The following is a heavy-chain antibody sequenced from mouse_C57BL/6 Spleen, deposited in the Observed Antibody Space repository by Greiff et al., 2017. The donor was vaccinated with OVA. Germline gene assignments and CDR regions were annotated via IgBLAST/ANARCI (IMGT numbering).Heavy chain of an antibody. CDR2: ISNGGGST. CDR3: ARQDYYGSFDY. Sequence: EVKLEESGGGLVQPGGSLKLSCAASGFTFSDYYMYWVRQTPEKRLEWVAYISNGGGSTYYPDTVKGRFTISRDNAKNTLYLQMSRLKSEDTAMYYCARQDYYGSFDYWGQGTTLTVAS. CDR1: GFTFSDYY. D-gene: IGHD1-1*01. J-gene: IGHJ2*01. V-gene: IGHV5-12*01.